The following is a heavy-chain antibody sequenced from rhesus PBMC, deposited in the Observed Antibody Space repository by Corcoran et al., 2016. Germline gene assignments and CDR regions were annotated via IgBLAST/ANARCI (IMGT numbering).Heavy chain of an antibody. CDR3: ARGRYYSGSYYPFDC. CDR1: GGSISSSNW. Sequence: QVQLQESGPGVVKPSETLSLTCAVSGGSISSSNWWSWIRQSPGKGLEWFGYIYGGSGSTIYNPSLQMRVTISTGTSKNRFSLKLSSGTAADAAVYYCARGRYYSGSYYPFDCWGPGVLVTVSS. J-gene: IGHJ4*01. CDR2: IYGGSGST. V-gene: IGHV4-93*01. D-gene: IGHD3-16*01.